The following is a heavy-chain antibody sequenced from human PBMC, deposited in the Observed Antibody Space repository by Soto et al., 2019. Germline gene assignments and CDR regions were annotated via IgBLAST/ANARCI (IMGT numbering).Heavy chain of an antibody. CDR1: GYSFTSYW. CDR2: VYPGDSDS. D-gene: IGHD2-2*01. Sequence: GDSLKISCKGSGYSFTSYWIGWVRQMPGKGLEWMGIVYPGDSDSRYSPSFQGQVTISADKSISTAYLQWSSLKASDTAMYYCARLSSYNYYYYGMDVWGQGTTVTVSS. V-gene: IGHV5-51*01. J-gene: IGHJ6*02. CDR3: ARLSSYNYYYYGMDV.